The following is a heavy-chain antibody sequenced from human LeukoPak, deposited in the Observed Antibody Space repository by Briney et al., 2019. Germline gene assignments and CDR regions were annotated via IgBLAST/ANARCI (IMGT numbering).Heavy chain of an antibody. CDR2: VADDEKTI. CDR3: AREKQSGGTPFDY. V-gene: IGHV3-30*04. CDR1: GFTFTGHS. Sequence: GGSLRLSCVASGFTFTGHSMHWVRQAPGKGLEWVAVVADDEKTIFYADSLKGRFTVSRDDSKNTVYLQMNSLRDEDTAVYYCAREKQSGGTPFDYWGQGSLVTVSS. D-gene: IGHD1-26*01. J-gene: IGHJ4*02.